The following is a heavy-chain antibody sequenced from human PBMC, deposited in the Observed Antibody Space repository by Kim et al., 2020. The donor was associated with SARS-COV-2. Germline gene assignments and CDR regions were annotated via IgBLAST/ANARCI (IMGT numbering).Heavy chain of an antibody. CDR2: ISFDGTHK. CDR1: GLAFNSFA. J-gene: IGHJ6*02. CDR3: AKGMGPTSYYYSIDV. Sequence: GGSLRLFCSVSGLAFNSFAMHWVRQPPGKGLEWMAVISFDGTHKYITDSVKGRFSISRDNSKNTLYLQMNSLREDDAAVYYCAKGMGPTSYYYSIDVWGQGTTVTVYS. V-gene: IGHV3-30*04.